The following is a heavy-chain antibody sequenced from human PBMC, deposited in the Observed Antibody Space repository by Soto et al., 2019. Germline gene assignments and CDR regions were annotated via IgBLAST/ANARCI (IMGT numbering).Heavy chain of an antibody. CDR2: VNHSGEA. CDR3: AWGERFQRCWFDV. V-gene: IGHV4-34*01. J-gene: IGHJ5*02. CDR1: GGSFRNYY. Sequence: SETLSLTCGVYGGSFRNYYWIWFRQPPGKGLEWIGEVNHSGEATYNPSLQSRVTISLDTTNNHFSLKMTSVTAADTAIYFCAWGERFQRCWFDVWGEGNQVTVP. D-gene: IGHD2-21*01.